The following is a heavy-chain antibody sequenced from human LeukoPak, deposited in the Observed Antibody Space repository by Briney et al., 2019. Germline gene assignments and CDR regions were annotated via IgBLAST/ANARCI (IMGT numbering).Heavy chain of an antibody. CDR1: GGSISSGGYS. CDR3: ARSSIAAPVSWFDP. D-gene: IGHD6-6*01. CDR2: IYHSGRT. J-gene: IGHJ5*02. V-gene: IGHV4-30-2*01. Sequence: PSETLSLTCAVSGGSISSGGYSWSWIRQPPGKGLEWIGYIYHSGRTYYNPSLKSRVTISVDRSKNQFSLKLSSVTAADTAVYYCARSSIAAPVSWFDPWGQGTLVTVSS.